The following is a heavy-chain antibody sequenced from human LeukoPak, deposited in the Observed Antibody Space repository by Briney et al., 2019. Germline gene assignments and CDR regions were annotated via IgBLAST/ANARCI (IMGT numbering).Heavy chain of an antibody. CDR2: IIPIFGTA. J-gene: IGHJ4*02. Sequence: SVNVSCKASGGTFISYAISWVRQAPGQGLEWMGGIIPIFGTANYAQKFQGRVTITADESTSTAYMELSSLRSEDTAVYYCARVDSLLVKPFDYWGQGTLVTVSS. CDR1: GGTFISYA. CDR3: ARVDSLLVKPFDY. V-gene: IGHV1-69*13. D-gene: IGHD3/OR15-3a*01.